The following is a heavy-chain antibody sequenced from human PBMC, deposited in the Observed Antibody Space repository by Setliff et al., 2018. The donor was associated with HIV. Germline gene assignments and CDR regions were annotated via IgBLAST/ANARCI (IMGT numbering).Heavy chain of an antibody. Sequence: PSETLSLTCTVSGDSISTDNYHWGWIRQPPGKGLEWIGHTANTDYNPSLKSRVTVSVDTSKNQLSLRLSSVTAADTAVYYCARHAALIKRYYYYHLDVWGKGTTVTVSS. CDR3: ARHAALIKRYYYYHLDV. CDR1: GDSISTDNYH. D-gene: IGHD5-18*01. CDR2: TANT. J-gene: IGHJ6*03. V-gene: IGHV4-39*01.